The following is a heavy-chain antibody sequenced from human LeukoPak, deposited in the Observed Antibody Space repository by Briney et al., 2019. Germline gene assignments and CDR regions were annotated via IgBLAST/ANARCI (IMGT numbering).Heavy chain of an antibody. CDR1: GGSISSRAYY. J-gene: IGHJ5*02. Sequence: KPSETLSLTCAVSGGSISSRAYYWTWIRQPPGKGLEWIGTIYYSGVTYYNPSLKSRVTISVDTSKNQFSLKLSSVTAADTAVYYCARVRYFDNWFDPWGQGTLVTVSS. D-gene: IGHD3-9*01. V-gene: IGHV4-39*07. CDR2: IYYSGVT. CDR3: ARVRYFDNWFDP.